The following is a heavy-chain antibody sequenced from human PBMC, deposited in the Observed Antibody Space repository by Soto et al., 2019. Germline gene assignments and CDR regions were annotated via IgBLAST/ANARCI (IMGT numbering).Heavy chain of an antibody. V-gene: IGHV1-2*04. Sequence: GASVKVSCKASGYTFTVYYMHWVRQAPGQGLEWMGWINPNSGGTNHAQKFQGWVTMTRDTSISTAYMELSRLRSDDTAVYYCARDNSIFGFDPWGQGTLVTVSS. J-gene: IGHJ5*02. CDR2: INPNSGGT. D-gene: IGHD3-3*01. CDR3: ARDNSIFGFDP. CDR1: GYTFTVYY.